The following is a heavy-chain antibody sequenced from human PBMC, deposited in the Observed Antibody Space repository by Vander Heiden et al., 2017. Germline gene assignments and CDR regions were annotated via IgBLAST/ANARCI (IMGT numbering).Heavy chain of an antibody. CDR2: IYYSGST. V-gene: IGHV4-39*01. CDR1: GGSISSSSYY. J-gene: IGHJ6*02. CDR3: ARGILLRCLEWFPMDV. Sequence: QLQLQESGPGLVKPSETLSLTCTVSGGSISSSSYYWGWIRQPPGKGLEWIESIYYSGSTYYNPSLKSRVTISVDTSKNQCSLKLSSVTAADTAVYYCARGILLRCLEWFPMDVWGQGTTDTVSS. D-gene: IGHD3-3*01.